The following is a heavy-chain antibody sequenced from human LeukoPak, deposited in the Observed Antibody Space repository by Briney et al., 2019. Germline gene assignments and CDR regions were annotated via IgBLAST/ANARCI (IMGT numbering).Heavy chain of an antibody. J-gene: IGHJ6*03. CDR1: GFTFSSYG. Sequence: GGSLRLSCAASGFTFSSYGMHWVRQAPGKGLEWVAVISYDGSNKYYADSVKGRFTISRDNSKNSLYLQMNSLRAEDTAVYYCASPGYCSGGSCYDYYYMDVWGKGTTVTVSS. CDR2: ISYDGSNK. V-gene: IGHV3-30*03. CDR3: ASPGYCSGGSCYDYYYMDV. D-gene: IGHD2-15*01.